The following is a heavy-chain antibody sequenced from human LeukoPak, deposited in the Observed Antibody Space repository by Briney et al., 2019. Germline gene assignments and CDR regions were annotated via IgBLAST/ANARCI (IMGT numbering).Heavy chain of an antibody. Sequence: GGSLRLSCAASGFIFSTYSMNWVRQAPGKGLEWVSSIGTSSSYIYYADSVKGRFTISRDNAKNSLYLQMNSLRAEDTAVYYCARAPWGTAPLYYYYYMDVWGKGTTVTVSS. D-gene: IGHD7-27*01. V-gene: IGHV3-21*01. J-gene: IGHJ6*03. CDR2: IGTSSSYI. CDR1: GFIFSTYS. CDR3: ARAPWGTAPLYYYYYMDV.